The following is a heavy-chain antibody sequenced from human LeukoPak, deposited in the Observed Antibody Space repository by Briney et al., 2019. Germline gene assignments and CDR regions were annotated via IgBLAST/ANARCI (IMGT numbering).Heavy chain of an antibody. CDR1: GFTFINYA. V-gene: IGHV3-23*01. CDR2: VSHSGGNT. CDR3: AKDSGGSAWPKYFDY. D-gene: IGHD2-15*01. J-gene: IGHJ4*02. Sequence: GKSLRLSCAASGFTFINYAMSWVRQAPGKGPEWVSTVSHSGGNTYHADSVKGRFTISRDNSKNTLYLQMDSLRAEDTVVYYCAKDSGGSAWPKYFDYWGQGSLVTVSS.